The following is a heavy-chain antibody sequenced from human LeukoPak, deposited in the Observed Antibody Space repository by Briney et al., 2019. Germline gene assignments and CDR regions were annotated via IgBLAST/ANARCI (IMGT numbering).Heavy chain of an antibody. J-gene: IGHJ4*02. CDR2: IRYDGSNK. Sequence: PGGSLRLSCAASGFTFSSYGMHWVRQAPGKGLEWVAFIRYDGSNKYYADSVKGRFTIYRDNSKNTLYLQMNSLRAEDTAVYYCAKERLGYCSGGSCSSFDYWGQGTLVTVSS. D-gene: IGHD2-15*01. V-gene: IGHV3-30*02. CDR1: GFTFSSYG. CDR3: AKERLGYCSGGSCSSFDY.